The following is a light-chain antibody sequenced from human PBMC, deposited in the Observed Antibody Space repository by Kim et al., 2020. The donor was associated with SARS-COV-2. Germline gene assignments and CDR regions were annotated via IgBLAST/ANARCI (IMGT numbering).Light chain of an antibody. V-gene: IGKV3-20*01. CDR2: GTS. J-gene: IGKJ2*01. Sequence: LSPGERAILSCRPSEGVSCSPVAWYQQKPGQAPRLVLYGTSNRATGIPDRFSGAGSATDFTLTSSRLEPEDFAVYYCQHYGASPYIFGQGTKLEI. CDR1: EGVSCSP. CDR3: QHYGASPYI.